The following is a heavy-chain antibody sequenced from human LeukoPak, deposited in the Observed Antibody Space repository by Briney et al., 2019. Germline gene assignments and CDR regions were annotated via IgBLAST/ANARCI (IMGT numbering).Heavy chain of an antibody. V-gene: IGHV4-61*02. D-gene: IGHD2-2*01. CDR2: IYTSGST. CDR1: GGSISSGSYY. CDR3: ARVLRIQLLHDAFDI. Sequence: PSETLSLTCTVSGGSISSGSYYWSWIRQPAGKGLEWIGRIYTSGSTNYNPSLKSRVTISVDTSKNQFSLKLSSVTAADTAVYYCARVLRIQLLHDAFDIWGQGTMVTVSS. J-gene: IGHJ3*02.